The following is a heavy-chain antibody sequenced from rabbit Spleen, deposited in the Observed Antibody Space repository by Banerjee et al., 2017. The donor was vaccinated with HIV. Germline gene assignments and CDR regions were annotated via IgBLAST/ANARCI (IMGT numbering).Heavy chain of an antibody. J-gene: IGHJ6*01. CDR2: IFTGSSGTT. V-gene: IGHV1S40*01. CDR3: ARDSGTSFSSYGMDL. Sequence: QSLEESGGDLVKPGASLTLTCTASGFSFSGRYWISWVRQAPEKGLEWIADIFTGSSGTTYFASWAKGRFTISKTSSTTVTLQVTSLTAADTATYFCARDSGTSFSSYGMDLWAKAPWSPS. D-gene: IGHD8-1*01. CDR1: GFSFSGRYW.